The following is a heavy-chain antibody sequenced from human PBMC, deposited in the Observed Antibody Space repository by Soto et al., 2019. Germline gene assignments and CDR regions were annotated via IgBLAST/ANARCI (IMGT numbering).Heavy chain of an antibody. D-gene: IGHD4-4*01. V-gene: IGHV3-23*01. J-gene: IGHJ4*02. CDR2: ISGSGGST. Sequence: GGSLRLSCSGSGFTFRDYALTWFRQAPGKGLEWVSAISGSGGSTYYADSVKGRFTISRDNSKNTLYLQMNSLRAEDTAVYYCAKEPRGNRVSGNYWGQGTLVTVSS. CDR1: GFTFRDYA. CDR3: AKEPRGNRVSGNY.